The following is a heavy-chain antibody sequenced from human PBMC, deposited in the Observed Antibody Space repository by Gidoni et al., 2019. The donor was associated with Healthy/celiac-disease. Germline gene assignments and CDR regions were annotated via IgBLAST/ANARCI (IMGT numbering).Heavy chain of an antibody. J-gene: IGHJ6*02. V-gene: IGHV3-13*01. D-gene: IGHD1-26*01. CDR2: IGTASDS. CDR1: GFTFSSYD. CDR3: SRVSGSYFGHYYYGMDV. Sequence: EVQLVASGGGLVQPGGSLRLVCAASGFTFSSYDMHWVRQATGKGLEGVSAIGTASDSYYPGAVKGRFAISRDNAKNCLYLQMNSLGAEYTAVYYCSRVSGSYFGHYYYGMDVWGQGTTVTVSS.